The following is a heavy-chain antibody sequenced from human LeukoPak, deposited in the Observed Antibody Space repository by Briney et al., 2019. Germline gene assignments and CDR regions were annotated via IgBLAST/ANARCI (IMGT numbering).Heavy chain of an antibody. CDR2: ISAYDGHT. Sequence: ASVKVSCKASGFRFPNYGVTWVRQAPGQGLEWMAWISAYDGHTKYKQKFQDRVSMTTDTSTTTAYMELRSLTSDDTAVYYCARACRFDCWEAFDYWGQGTLVIVSS. CDR3: ARACRFDCWEAFDY. CDR1: GFRFPNYG. J-gene: IGHJ4*02. D-gene: IGHD2-21*02. V-gene: IGHV1-18*01.